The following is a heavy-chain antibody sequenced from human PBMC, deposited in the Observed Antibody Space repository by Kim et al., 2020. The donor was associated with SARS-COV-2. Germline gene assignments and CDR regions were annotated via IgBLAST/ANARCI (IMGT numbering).Heavy chain of an antibody. V-gene: IGHV4-59*08. J-gene: IGHJ3*01. Sequence: SETLSLTCTVSGVSGDSISSYYWTWIRQTPGKGLEWIGYFYDSGKTNYNPSLKSRVTISADTSKNQFSLKLRSVIAADTAVYYCATFSGYSSIWPPDVFDVWGQGTMVTVSS. D-gene: IGHD6-13*01. CDR3: ATFSGYSSIWPPDVFDV. CDR2: FYDSGKT. CDR1: GDSISSYY.